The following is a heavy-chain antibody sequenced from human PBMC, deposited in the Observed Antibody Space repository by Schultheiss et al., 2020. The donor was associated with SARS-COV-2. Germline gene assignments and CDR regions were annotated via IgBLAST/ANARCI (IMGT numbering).Heavy chain of an antibody. CDR3: AKSLASSWLFDY. J-gene: IGHJ4*02. CDR1: GFTFSSYA. CDR2: ISYDGSNK. Sequence: GSLRLSCAASGFTFSSYAMHWVRQAPGKGLEWVAVISYDGSNKYYADSVKGRFTISRDNSKNTLYLQMNSLRAEDTAVYYCAKSLASSWLFDYWGQGTLVTVSS. D-gene: IGHD2-2*01. V-gene: IGHV3-30-3*02.